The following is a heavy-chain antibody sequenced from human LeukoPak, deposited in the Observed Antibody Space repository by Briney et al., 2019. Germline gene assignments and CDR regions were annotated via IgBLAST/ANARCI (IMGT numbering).Heavy chain of an antibody. Sequence: SVKVSCKASGGTFSSYAISWVRQAPGQGLEWMGGIIPIFGTANYAQKFQGRVTITADESTSTAYMELSSLRSEDMAVYYCARDPHYYDSSGYRGYAFDIWGQGTMVTVSS. CDR2: IIPIFGTA. CDR1: GGTFSSYA. J-gene: IGHJ3*02. V-gene: IGHV1-69*13. CDR3: ARDPHYYDSSGYRGYAFDI. D-gene: IGHD3-22*01.